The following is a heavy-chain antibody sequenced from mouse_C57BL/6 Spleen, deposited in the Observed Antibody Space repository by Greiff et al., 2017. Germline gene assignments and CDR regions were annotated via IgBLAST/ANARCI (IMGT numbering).Heavy chain of an antibody. CDR1: GYTFTDYY. V-gene: IGHV1-26*01. CDR3: ARCGIYYGNYEGDY. J-gene: IGHJ2*01. D-gene: IGHD2-1*01. CDR2: LNPNNGGT. Sequence: EVQLQQSGPELVKPGASVKISCKASGYTFTDYYMNWVQQSHGKSLEWIGDLNPNNGGTSYNQKFKGKATLTVDQSSSTAYMELRSLTAEDSAVYYCARCGIYYGNYEGDYWGQGTTLTVSS.